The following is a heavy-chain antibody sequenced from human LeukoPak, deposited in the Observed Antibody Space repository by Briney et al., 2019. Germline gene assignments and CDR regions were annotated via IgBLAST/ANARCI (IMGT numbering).Heavy chain of an antibody. CDR1: GGSFSGYY. CDR2: INHSGST. Sequence: SETLSLTCAVYGGSFSGYYWSWIRQPPGKGLEWIGEINHSGSTNYNPSLKSRVTISVDTTKNQFSLKLSSVTAADTAVYYCATGREDFDYWGQGTLVTVSS. D-gene: IGHD1-26*01. CDR3: ATGREDFDY. J-gene: IGHJ4*02. V-gene: IGHV4-34*01.